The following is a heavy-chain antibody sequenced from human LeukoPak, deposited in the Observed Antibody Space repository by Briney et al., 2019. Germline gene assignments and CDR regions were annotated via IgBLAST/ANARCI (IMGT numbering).Heavy chain of an antibody. CDR1: GFTFDDYA. CDR2: ISWNSGSI. Sequence: GGSLRLSCAASGFTFDDYAMHWVRQAPGKGLEWVSGISWNSGSIGYADSVKGRFTISRDNAKNSLYLQMNSLRAEDTALYYCAKDRWYSSSSMDLDYWGQGTLVTVSS. CDR3: AKDRWYSSSSMDLDY. D-gene: IGHD6-6*01. J-gene: IGHJ4*02. V-gene: IGHV3-9*01.